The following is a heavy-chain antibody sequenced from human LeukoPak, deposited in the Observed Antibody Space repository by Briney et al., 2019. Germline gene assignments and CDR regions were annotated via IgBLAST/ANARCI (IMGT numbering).Heavy chain of an antibody. D-gene: IGHD2-15*01. V-gene: IGHV1-46*01. CDR2: INPSGGST. J-gene: IGHJ4*02. CDR1: GYTFTSYY. CDR3: ARDYLKVVVAGTAPSAGHMDY. Sequence: ASVKVSCKASGYTFTSYYMHWVRQAPGQGLEWMGIINPSGGSTSYAQKFQGRVTMTRDTSTSTVYMELSSLRFEDMAVYYCARDYLKVVVAGTAPSAGHMDYWGQGTLVTVSS.